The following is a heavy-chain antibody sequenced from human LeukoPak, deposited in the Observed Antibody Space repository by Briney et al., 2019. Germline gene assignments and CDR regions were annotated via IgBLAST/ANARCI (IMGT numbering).Heavy chain of an antibody. D-gene: IGHD3-22*01. J-gene: IGHJ4*02. V-gene: IGHV4-61*02. Sequence: SETLSLTCTVSGGSISSGSYYWSWIRQPAGKGLEWVGRIYTSGITNYNPSLKSRVTISVDTSKNQFSLKLSSVTAADTAVYYCARAYDNGAYQGRGFDYWGQGTLVTVSS. CDR1: GGSISSGSYY. CDR3: ARAYDNGAYQGRGFDY. CDR2: IYTSGIT.